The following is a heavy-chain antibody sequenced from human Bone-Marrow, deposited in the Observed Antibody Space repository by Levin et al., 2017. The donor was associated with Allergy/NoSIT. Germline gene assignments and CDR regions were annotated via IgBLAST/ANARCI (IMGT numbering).Heavy chain of an antibody. V-gene: IGHV3-30*18. Sequence: AGGSLRLSCEASRFTFTTFGMHWVRQAPGKGLEWVAVISYDGSTQYYADSVKGRFTISRDNSEKTLYLQMSSLTTDDTGVYYCANGDNILTHDRDEVLQIWGQGTMVTVSS. CDR1: RFTFTTFG. CDR2: ISYDGSTQ. J-gene: IGHJ3*02. CDR3: ANGDNILTHDRDEVLQI. D-gene: IGHD3-9*01.